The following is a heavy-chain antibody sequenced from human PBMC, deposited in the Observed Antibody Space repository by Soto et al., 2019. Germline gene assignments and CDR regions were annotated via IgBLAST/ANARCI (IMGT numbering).Heavy chain of an antibody. CDR1: GFTFSSYG. Sequence: QVQLVESGGGVVQPGRSLRLSCAASGFTFSSYGMHWVRQAPGKGLEWVAVISYDGSNKYYADSVKGRFTISRDNSKNTLYLQMNGRRAEDTAVYYCAKDLRYFDWFGAFDIWGQGTMVTVSS. J-gene: IGHJ3*02. CDR3: AKDLRYFDWFGAFDI. V-gene: IGHV3-30*18. D-gene: IGHD3-9*01. CDR2: ISYDGSNK.